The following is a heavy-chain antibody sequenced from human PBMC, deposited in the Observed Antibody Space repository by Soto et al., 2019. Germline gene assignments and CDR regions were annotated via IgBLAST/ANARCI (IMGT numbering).Heavy chain of an antibody. CDR2: IYYSGST. Sequence: QVQLQESGPGLVKPSQTLSLTCTVSGGSISSGGYYWSWIRQHPGKGLEWIGYIYYSGSTYYNPSLKGRVTISVDTSKNQFSLKLSSVTAADTAVYYCARDQDYGGNLDAFDIWGQGTMVTVSS. V-gene: IGHV4-31*03. D-gene: IGHD4-17*01. CDR1: GGSISSGGYY. CDR3: ARDQDYGGNLDAFDI. J-gene: IGHJ3*02.